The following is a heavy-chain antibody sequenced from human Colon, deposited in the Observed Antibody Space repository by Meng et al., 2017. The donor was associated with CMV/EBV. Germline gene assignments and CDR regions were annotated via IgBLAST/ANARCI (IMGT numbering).Heavy chain of an antibody. CDR3: ARMALHWYFDL. CDR2: IYYTGND. J-gene: IGHJ2*01. CDR1: GRSISGRTYT. V-gene: IGHV4-39*07. D-gene: IGHD5-24*01. Sequence: GREKHPCSLPLPATSSGRSISGRTYTCAWTHPPQGKELDWSASIYYTGNDYHNPSLKMRVTISIDTSNNQFSLSLTSVTAADTAVYYCARMALHWYFDLWGRGTLVTISS.